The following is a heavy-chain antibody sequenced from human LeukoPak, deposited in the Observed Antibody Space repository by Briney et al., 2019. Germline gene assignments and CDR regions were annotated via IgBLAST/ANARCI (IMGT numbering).Heavy chain of an antibody. J-gene: IGHJ4*02. V-gene: IGHV4-34*01. CDR3: ARQTGLQADYDYVWGSYRFDY. CDR1: GGSFSGYY. CDR2: INHSGST. Sequence: SETLSLTCAVYGGSFSGYYWSWIRQPPGKGLEWIGEINHSGSTYYNPSLESRVTISVDTSKNQFSLKLSSVTAADTAVYYCARQTGLQADYDYVWGSYRFDYWGQGTLVTVSS. D-gene: IGHD3-16*02.